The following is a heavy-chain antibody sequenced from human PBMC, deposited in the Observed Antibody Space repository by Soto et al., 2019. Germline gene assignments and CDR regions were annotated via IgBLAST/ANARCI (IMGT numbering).Heavy chain of an antibody. CDR3: AKDGALMRRQWLVAYFDY. CDR2: ISGDGGST. Sequence: GGSLRLSCAASGFTFDDYAMHWVRQAPGKGLEWVSLISGDGGSTYYADSVKGRFTISRDNSKNSLYLQMNSLRTEDTALYYCAKDGALMRRQWLVAYFDYWGQGTLVTVSS. CDR1: GFTFDDYA. J-gene: IGHJ4*02. D-gene: IGHD6-19*01. V-gene: IGHV3-43*02.